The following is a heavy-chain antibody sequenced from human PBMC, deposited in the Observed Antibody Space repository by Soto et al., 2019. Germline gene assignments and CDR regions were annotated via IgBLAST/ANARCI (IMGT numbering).Heavy chain of an antibody. CDR3: ARDKITGLFDY. CDR2: INHSGST. Sequence: QVQLQQWGAGLLKPSETLSLTCAVYGGPFSGYYWTWIRQPPGTGLEWIGEINHSGSTNYHPSLKSRVTISVDTSKNQFSLKLTSVTAADTAVYYCARDKITGLFDYWGQGTLVTVSS. J-gene: IGHJ4*02. V-gene: IGHV4-34*01. D-gene: IGHD2-8*02. CDR1: GGPFSGYY.